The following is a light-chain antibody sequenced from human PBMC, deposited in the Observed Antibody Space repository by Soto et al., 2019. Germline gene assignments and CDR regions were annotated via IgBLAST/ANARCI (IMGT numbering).Light chain of an antibody. CDR2: GAS. J-gene: IGKJ2*01. V-gene: IGKV3-20*01. Sequence: EIVLTQSPGTLSLSPGERATLSCRASQSLSSSYLAWYQQIPGQAPRLLIYGASSRATGIPEIFSGSGSGTDFTLTISSLQPEDVAVSYCQQCGSTPMYTFGQGTKLEIK. CDR1: QSLSSSY. CDR3: QQCGSTPMYT.